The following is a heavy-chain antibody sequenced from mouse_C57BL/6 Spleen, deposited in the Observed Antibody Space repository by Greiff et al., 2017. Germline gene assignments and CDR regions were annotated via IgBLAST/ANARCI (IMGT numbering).Heavy chain of an antibody. Sequence: VQLQQPGAELVRPGSSVKLSCKASGYTFTSYWMDWVKQRPGQGLEWIGNIYPSDSETNYNQKFKDKATLTVDKSSSTAYMQLSSLTSEDSAVYYCAREGWDVGKNYFDYWGQGTTLTVSS. V-gene: IGHV1-61*01. CDR3: AREGWDVGKNYFDY. CDR2: IYPSDSET. D-gene: IGHD4-1*01. J-gene: IGHJ2*01. CDR1: GYTFTSYW.